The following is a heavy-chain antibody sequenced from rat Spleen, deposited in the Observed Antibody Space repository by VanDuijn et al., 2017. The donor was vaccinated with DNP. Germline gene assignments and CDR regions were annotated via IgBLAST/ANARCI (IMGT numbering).Heavy chain of an antibody. V-gene: IGHV3-3*01. CDR3: ARSLRIITTPFDY. D-gene: IGHD1-6*01. J-gene: IGHJ2*01. CDR2: INSAGST. CDR1: GYSITSSYR. Sequence: EVQLQESGPGLVKPSQSLSLTCSVTGYSITSSYRWNWIRKFPGNKLEWMGYINSAGSTNYNPSLKSRISITRDTSKNQFFLQVNSVTTEDTATYYCARSLRIITTPFDYWGQGVMVTVSS.